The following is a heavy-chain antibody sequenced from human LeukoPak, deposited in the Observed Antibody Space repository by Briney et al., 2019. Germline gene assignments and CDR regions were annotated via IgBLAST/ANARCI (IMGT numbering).Heavy chain of an antibody. CDR2: IIPLKGTS. V-gene: IGHV1-69*13. CDR3: ATYDVLTGFEY. D-gene: IGHD3-9*01. Sequence: ASVKVSCKASGGTLSDHVISWVRQAPGHGLEWMGGIIPLKGTSKLTQKLQDRATTSADESTNTVYMEVRSLRSEDTALYYCATYDVLTGFEYWGQGTLVIVSS. J-gene: IGHJ4*02. CDR1: GGTLSDHV.